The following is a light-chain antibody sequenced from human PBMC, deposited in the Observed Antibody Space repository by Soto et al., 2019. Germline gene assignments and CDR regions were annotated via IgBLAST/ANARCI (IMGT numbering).Light chain of an antibody. V-gene: IGKV3-15*01. CDR3: QQYTDWPWGT. CDR2: GAS. J-gene: IGKJ4*01. CDR1: QSVHSN. Sequence: EIVMTQSPATLSLSPGETATLSCRASQSVHSNLAWFQQHPGQAPRLLIYGASSRATGIPVRFSGSGSGTGFPLPISSLQPEEFAVYYLQQYTDWPWGTFGGGTKVGIK.